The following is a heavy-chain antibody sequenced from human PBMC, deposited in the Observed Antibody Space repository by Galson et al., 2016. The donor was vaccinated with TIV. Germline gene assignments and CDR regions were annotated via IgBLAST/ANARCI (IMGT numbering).Heavy chain of an antibody. Sequence: SVKVSCKAPGGTFGSHGFTWVRQAPGQGLEWMGGIIPMLGIPKYAQKFQGRVTITADESTTTAYMELRSLRSEDTAMYYCARGSPYGSSSPGIFDIWGQGTQVTVSS. CDR3: ARGSPYGSSSPGIFDI. V-gene: IGHV1-69*10. D-gene: IGHD3-10*01. CDR1: GGTFGSHG. J-gene: IGHJ3*02. CDR2: IIPMLGIP.